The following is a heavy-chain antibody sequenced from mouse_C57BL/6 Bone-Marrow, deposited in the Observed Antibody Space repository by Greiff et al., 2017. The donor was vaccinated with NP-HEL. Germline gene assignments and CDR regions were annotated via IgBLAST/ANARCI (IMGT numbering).Heavy chain of an antibody. CDR2: IYPGDGDT. D-gene: IGHD1-1*01. CDR3: ARGDYGSSRFGYAMDY. V-gene: IGHV1-80*01. Sequence: VQLQQYGAELVKPGASVKISCKASGYAFSSYWMNWVKARPGKGLEWIGQIYPGDGDTKYNGKFKGKATLTADKSSSTAYMQVSSLTSEDSAVYFCARGDYGSSRFGYAMDYWGQGTSVTVSS. J-gene: IGHJ4*01. CDR1: GYAFSSYW.